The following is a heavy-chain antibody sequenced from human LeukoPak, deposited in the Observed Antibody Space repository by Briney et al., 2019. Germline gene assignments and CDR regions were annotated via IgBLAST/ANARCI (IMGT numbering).Heavy chain of an antibody. CDR2: ISAYNGNT. D-gene: IGHD4-23*01. CDR1: GYTFSSYG. CDR3: ARDHSYGGKELAY. V-gene: IGHV1-18*01. Sequence: ASVKVSCKASGYTFSSYGMSWVRQAPGQSLEWMGWISAYNGNTNYAQKFQDRVTMTTDTSTSTAYMELRSLRSDDTAVYYCARDHSYGGKELAYWGQGTLVTVSP. J-gene: IGHJ4*02.